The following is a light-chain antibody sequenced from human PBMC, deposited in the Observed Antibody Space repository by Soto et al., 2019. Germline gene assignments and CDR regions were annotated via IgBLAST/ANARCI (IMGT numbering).Light chain of an antibody. CDR2: AAS. CDR3: QQSYRTPIT. J-gene: IGKJ5*01. CDR1: QSISSF. V-gene: IGKV1-39*01. Sequence: DIQLTQSPSSLSASVGDRVTITCRASQSISSFLNWYQHKPGKAPKLLIFAASSLQSGVPSRFSGSGSETDFTLTISSLQPEDFATYYCQQSYRTPITFGQGTRLEIK.